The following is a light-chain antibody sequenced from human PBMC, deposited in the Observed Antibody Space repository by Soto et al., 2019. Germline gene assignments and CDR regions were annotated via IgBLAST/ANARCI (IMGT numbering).Light chain of an antibody. CDR1: QSVSSY. J-gene: IGKJ3*01. Sequence: EIVLTQSPATLSLSPGERATLSCRASQSVSSYLAWYQQKPGQAPRLLIYDASNRATGIPARFSGSGSGTDFTLTISSLEPEDFAVYYCQQRSNWLLGTFGPGTKVDIK. CDR3: QQRSNWLLGT. V-gene: IGKV3-11*01. CDR2: DAS.